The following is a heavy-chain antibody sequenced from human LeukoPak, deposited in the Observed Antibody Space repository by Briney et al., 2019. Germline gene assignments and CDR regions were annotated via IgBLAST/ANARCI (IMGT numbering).Heavy chain of an antibody. V-gene: IGHV1-69*04. CDR3: ARDRATTLIGVLEPFDP. J-gene: IGHJ5*02. D-gene: IGHD1-26*01. CDR2: IIPILGIA. Sequence: SVKVSCRASGGTFSSYAISWVRQAPGQGLEWMGRIIPILGIANYAQKFQGRVTITADKSTSTAYMELSSLRSEDTAVYYCARDRATTLIGVLEPFDPWGQGTLVTVSS. CDR1: GGTFSSYA.